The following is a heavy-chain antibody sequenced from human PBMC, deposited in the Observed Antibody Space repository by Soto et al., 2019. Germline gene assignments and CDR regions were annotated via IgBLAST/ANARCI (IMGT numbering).Heavy chain of an antibody. V-gene: IGHV4-39*01. J-gene: IGHJ5*02. D-gene: IGHD3-10*01. CDR3: ARHVNAAGSRKLNWFDP. CDR1: GGSISSSSYY. CDR2: IYYSGST. Sequence: QLQLQESGPGLVKPSETLSLTCTVSGGSISSSSYYWGWIRQPPGKGLEWIGSIYYSGSTYYNPSLKSRVTISVDTSKNQFSLKLSSVTAADTAVYYCARHVNAAGSRKLNWFDPWGQGTLVTVSS.